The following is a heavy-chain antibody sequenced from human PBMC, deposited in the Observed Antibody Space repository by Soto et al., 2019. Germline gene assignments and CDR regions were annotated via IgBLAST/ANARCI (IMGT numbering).Heavy chain of an antibody. CDR1: GGSISSYY. CDR2: FFYSGST. CDR3: ARHGQYCSGGSCYSGLYNWFDP. V-gene: IGHV4-59*08. J-gene: IGHJ5*02. D-gene: IGHD2-15*01. Sequence: SETLSLTCTVSGGSISSYYWSWIRQPPGKGLEWIGYFFYSGSTNYNPSLKSRVTISVDRSKNQFSLKLSSVTAADTAVYYCARHGQYCSGGSCYSGLYNWFDPWGQGTLVTVSS.